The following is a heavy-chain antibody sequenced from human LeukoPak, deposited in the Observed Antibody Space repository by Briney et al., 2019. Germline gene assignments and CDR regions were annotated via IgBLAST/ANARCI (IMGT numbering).Heavy chain of an antibody. J-gene: IGHJ6*03. CDR2: IYSGGST. D-gene: IGHD3-10*01. CDR1: GFTVSSNY. CDR3: ASGPGSYRTPAYYMDI. Sequence: PGGSLRLSCAASGFTVSSNYMSWVPQAPGKGLEWVSVIYSGGSTYYADSVKGRFTISSDNCKNTLYLQMNSLRAEDTAVYYCASGPGSYRTPAYYMDIWGTGTTVTVSS. V-gene: IGHV3-53*01.